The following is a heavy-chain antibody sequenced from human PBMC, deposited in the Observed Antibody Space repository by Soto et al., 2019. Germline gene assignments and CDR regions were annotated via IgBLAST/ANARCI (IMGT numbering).Heavy chain of an antibody. V-gene: IGHV3-30*18. Sequence: GGSLRLSCAASGFTFSSYGMHWVRQAPGKGLEWVAVISYDGSNKYYADSVKGRFTISRDNSKNTLYLQMNSLRAEDTAVYYCAKEGSYGPLDYWGQGTLVTVSS. CDR2: ISYDGSNK. D-gene: IGHD5-18*01. J-gene: IGHJ4*02. CDR1: GFTFSSYG. CDR3: AKEGSYGPLDY.